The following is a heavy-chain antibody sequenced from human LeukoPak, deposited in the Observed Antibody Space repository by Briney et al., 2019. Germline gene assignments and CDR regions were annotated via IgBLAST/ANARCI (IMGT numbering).Heavy chain of an antibody. D-gene: IGHD3-22*01. CDR1: GFTLGNHP. Sequence: GGSLRLSCRASGFTLGNHPMHWVRQAPGKGLEWVAFISYDGRNTCYVDSLRGRFTISRDDSKNNLYLQMNSLRPEDTALYYCTREDYYDRTSPGSFDMWGQGTLVTVSS. V-gene: IGHV3-30*04. CDR2: ISYDGRNT. J-gene: IGHJ3*02. CDR3: TREDYYDRTSPGSFDM.